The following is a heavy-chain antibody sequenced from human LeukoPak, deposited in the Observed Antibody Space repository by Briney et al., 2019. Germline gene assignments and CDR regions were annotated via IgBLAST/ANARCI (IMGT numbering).Heavy chain of an antibody. J-gene: IGHJ4*02. Sequence: GGSLRLSCAASGFTVGSNYMNWVRQAPGKGLEWVSVIYSGGGTYYADSVKGRFTISRDNSKNTLYLQMNSLRTEDTAVYYCAKKMDPFDYWGQGTLVTVSS. CDR1: GFTVGSNY. CDR3: AKKMDPFDY. D-gene: IGHD5-24*01. V-gene: IGHV3-53*01. CDR2: IYSGGGT.